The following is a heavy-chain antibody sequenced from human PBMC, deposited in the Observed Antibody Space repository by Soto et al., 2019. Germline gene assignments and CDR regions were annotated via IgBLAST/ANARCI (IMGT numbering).Heavy chain of an antibody. V-gene: IGHV4-59*08. CDR1: GDSISSYY. J-gene: IGHJ4*02. Sequence: PSDTLSLTCTVSGDSISSYYWSWIRQPPGKGLEWIGYIYYSGTTNYNPSPESRVTISVDTSKNQFSLRLSSVTAADTAVYYCARATYYSDTEGSPPLDYWGQGTLVTVSS. CDR3: ARATYYSDTEGSPPLDY. D-gene: IGHD3-22*01. CDR2: IYYSGTT.